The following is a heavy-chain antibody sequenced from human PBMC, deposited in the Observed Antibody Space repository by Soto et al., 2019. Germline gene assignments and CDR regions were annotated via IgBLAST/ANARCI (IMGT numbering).Heavy chain of an antibody. CDR3: AKDRVPAARRRDFDY. J-gene: IGHJ4*02. CDR2: ISGSGGST. CDR1: GFTFSSYA. D-gene: IGHD2-2*01. Sequence: GGSLRLSCAASGFTFSSYAMGWVRQAPGKGLEWVSAISGSGGSTYYADSVKGRFTISRDNSKNTLYLQMNSLRAEDTAVYYCAKDRVPAARRRDFDYWGQGTLVTVSS. V-gene: IGHV3-23*01.